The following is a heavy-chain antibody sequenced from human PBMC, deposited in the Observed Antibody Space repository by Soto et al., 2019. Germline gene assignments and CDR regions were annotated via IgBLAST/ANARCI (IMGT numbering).Heavy chain of an antibody. V-gene: IGHV3-7*01. D-gene: IGHD3-9*01. CDR1: GFTFSSYW. CDR2: IKQDGSEK. CDR3: ARLVEADYDILTRFYYFDY. J-gene: IGHJ4*02. Sequence: GGSLRLSCAASGFTFSSYWMSWVRQAPGKGLEWVANIKQDGSEKYYVDSVKGRFTISRDNAKNSLYLQMNSLRAEDTAVYYCARLVEADYDILTRFYYFDYWGQGTLVTVSS.